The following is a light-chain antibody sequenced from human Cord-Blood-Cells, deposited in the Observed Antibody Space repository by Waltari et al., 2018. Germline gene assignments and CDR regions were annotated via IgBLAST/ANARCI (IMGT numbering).Light chain of an antibody. CDR3: QQRSNWIT. CDR2: DAS. CDR1: QSVSSY. J-gene: IGKJ5*01. V-gene: IGKV3-11*01. Sequence: EIVLPQSPATLSLSPGSSHPLSCRASQSVSSYLAWYQQKPGQTPRLLIYDASTRATGIPARFSGSGSGTDFTLTISSLAPEDFAVYYCQQRSNWITFGQGTRLEIK.